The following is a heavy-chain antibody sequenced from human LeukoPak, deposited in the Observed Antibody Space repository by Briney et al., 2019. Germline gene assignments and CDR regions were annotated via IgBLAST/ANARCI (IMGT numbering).Heavy chain of an antibody. D-gene: IGHD6-19*01. CDR3: ARHSSGWYPDY. Sequence: SETLFLTCTVSGGSISSYYWSWIRQPPGKGLEWIGYIYYSGSTNYNPSLKSRVTISVDTSKNQFSLKLSSVTAADTAVYYCARHSSGWYPDYWGQGTLATVSS. V-gene: IGHV4-59*01. J-gene: IGHJ4*02. CDR2: IYYSGST. CDR1: GGSISSYY.